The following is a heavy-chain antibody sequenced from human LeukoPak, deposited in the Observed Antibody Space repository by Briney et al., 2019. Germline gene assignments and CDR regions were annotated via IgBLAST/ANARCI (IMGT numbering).Heavy chain of an antibody. J-gene: IGHJ4*02. CDR2: INSEGSTI. CDR3: ARISSDSISYYDH. V-gene: IGHV3-74*01. Sequence: GGSLRLSCAGSGITFSTYWMHWVRQAPGKGLVWVSRINSEGSTISYADSVKGRFTISRDNAKNTLFLQMNSLRAEDTAVYYCARISSDSISYYDHWGQGTLVTVSP. D-gene: IGHD3-22*01. CDR1: GITFSTYW.